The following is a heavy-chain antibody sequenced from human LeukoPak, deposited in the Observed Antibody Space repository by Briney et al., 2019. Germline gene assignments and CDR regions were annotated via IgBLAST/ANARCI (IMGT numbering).Heavy chain of an antibody. CDR2: ISSSGSTI. CDR1: GFTFSDYY. CDR3: ARVEAAGTLSFDY. Sequence: GGSLRLSCTASGFTFSDYYMSWIRQAPGKGLEWVSYISSSGSTIYYADSVKGRFTISRDNAKNSLYLQMNSLRAEDTAVYYCARVEAAGTLSFDYWGQGTLVTVPS. V-gene: IGHV3-11*01. D-gene: IGHD6-19*01. J-gene: IGHJ4*02.